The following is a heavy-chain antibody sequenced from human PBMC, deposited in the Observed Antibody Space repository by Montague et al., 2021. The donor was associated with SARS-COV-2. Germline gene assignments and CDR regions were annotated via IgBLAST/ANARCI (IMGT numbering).Heavy chain of an antibody. CDR2: ISSSSSYI. CDR1: GFTFSSYS. Sequence: LRLSCAASGFTFSSYSMNWVRQAPGKGLEWVSSISSSSSYIYYADSVKGRFTISRDNAKNSLYLQMNSLRAEDTAVYYCARDVYYDILTGYYNYWGQGTLVTVSS. J-gene: IGHJ4*02. D-gene: IGHD3-9*01. CDR3: ARDVYYDILTGYYNY. V-gene: IGHV3-21*01.